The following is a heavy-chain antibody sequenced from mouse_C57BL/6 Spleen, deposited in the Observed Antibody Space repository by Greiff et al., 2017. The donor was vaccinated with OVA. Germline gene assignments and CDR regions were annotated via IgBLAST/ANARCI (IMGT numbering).Heavy chain of an antibody. CDR3: ARGVTTVVATPFAY. CDR2: IHPNSGST. V-gene: IGHV1-64*01. D-gene: IGHD1-1*01. Sequence: QVQLQQSGAELVKPGASVKLSCKASGYTFTSYWMHWVKQRPGQGLEWIGMIHPNSGSTNYNEKFKSKATLTVDKSSSTAYMQLSSLTSEDSAVYYCARGVTTVVATPFAYWGQGTLVTVSA. J-gene: IGHJ3*01. CDR1: GYTFTSYW.